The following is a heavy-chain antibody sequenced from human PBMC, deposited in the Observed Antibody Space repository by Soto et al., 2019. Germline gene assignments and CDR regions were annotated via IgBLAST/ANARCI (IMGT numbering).Heavy chain of an antibody. V-gene: IGHV3-13*05. D-gene: IGHD2-15*01. CDR1: GFTFSAYD. CDR2: IGAADDP. J-gene: IGHJ6*02. CDR3: ARAYSGRLPRRADYYFAMDV. Sequence: PGGSLRLSCAASGFTFSAYDMHWVRQTTGKGLEWVSAIGAADDPYYLGSVKGRFTISRENAKNSLYLQMNSLRAEDTAVYYCARAYSGRLPRRADYYFAMDVSGQGTTVTVSS.